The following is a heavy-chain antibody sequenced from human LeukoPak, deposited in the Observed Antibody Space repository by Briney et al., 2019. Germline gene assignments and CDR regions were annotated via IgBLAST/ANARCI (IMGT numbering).Heavy chain of an antibody. V-gene: IGHV1-46*01. D-gene: IGHD6-19*01. CDR3: ARAGRWQWLVRGSEGGYFDY. CDR1: GYTFTSYY. Sequence: ASVKVSCKASGYTFTSYYMHWVRQAPGQGLVWMGIINPSGGSTSYAQKFQGRVTMTRDTSTSTVYMELSSLRSEDTAVYYCARAGRWQWLVRGSEGGYFDYWGQGTLVTVSS. J-gene: IGHJ4*02. CDR2: INPSGGST.